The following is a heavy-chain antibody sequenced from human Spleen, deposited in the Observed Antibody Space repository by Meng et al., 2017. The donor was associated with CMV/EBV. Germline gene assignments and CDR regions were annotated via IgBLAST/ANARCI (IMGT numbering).Heavy chain of an antibody. Sequence: QVRPQVSGPGLVKPSQTLSLTCTVSGGSINRGDYYWSWIRQPPGKGLEWIGYIYYTGSTYYNPSLKSRVTISMDTSKNQFSLRLSSVTAADTAVYYCARNYYFDYWGQGTLVTVSS. CDR1: GGSINRGDYY. CDR2: IYYTGST. V-gene: IGHV4-30-4*01. J-gene: IGHJ4*02. CDR3: ARNYYFDY.